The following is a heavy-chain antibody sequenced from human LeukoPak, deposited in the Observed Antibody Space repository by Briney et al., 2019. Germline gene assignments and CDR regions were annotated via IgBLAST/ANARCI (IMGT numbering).Heavy chain of an antibody. D-gene: IGHD2-15*01. CDR2: INSDGSST. Sequence: GGSLRLSCAASGFTFSSYWMHWVRQAPGKGLVWVSRINSDGSSTSYADSVKGRFTISRDNSKNTLYLQMNSLRAEDTAVYYCARDRDIVVVVAAEFDYWGQGTLVTVSS. J-gene: IGHJ4*02. CDR3: ARDRDIVVVVAAEFDY. V-gene: IGHV3-74*01. CDR1: GFTFSSYW.